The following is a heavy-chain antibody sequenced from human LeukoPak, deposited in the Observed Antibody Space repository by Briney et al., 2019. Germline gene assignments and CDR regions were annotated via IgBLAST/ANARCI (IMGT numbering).Heavy chain of an antibody. CDR2: IYYSGST. Sequence: SETLSLTCTVSGGSISSYYWSWIRQPPGKGLEWIGYIYYSGSTNYNPSLKSRVTISVDTSKNQFSLKLSSVTAADTAVYYCARGEEGDAFDIWGQGTMVTVSS. V-gene: IGHV4-59*01. CDR3: ARGEEGDAFDI. J-gene: IGHJ3*02. CDR1: GGSISSYY.